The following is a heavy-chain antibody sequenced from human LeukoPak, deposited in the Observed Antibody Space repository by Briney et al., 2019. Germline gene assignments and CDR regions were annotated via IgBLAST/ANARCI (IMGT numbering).Heavy chain of an antibody. D-gene: IGHD5-12*01. V-gene: IGHV3-23*01. CDR2: INASGTGI. CDR1: GFNFSNHP. Sequence: GGSLRLSCVASGFNFSNHPLSWVRQAPGQGLEWVSAINASGTGIFYADSVRGRFVISRDNSEKKMFLQMNSLRAEDTAVYYCTSGMDVWGQGTAVFVSS. J-gene: IGHJ6*02. CDR3: TSGMDV.